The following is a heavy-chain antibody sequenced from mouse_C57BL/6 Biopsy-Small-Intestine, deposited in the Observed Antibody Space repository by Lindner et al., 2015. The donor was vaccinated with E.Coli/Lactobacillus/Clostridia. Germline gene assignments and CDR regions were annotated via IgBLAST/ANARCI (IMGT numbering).Heavy chain of an antibody. CDR2: VSAYNGDT. CDR1: GYTLSNYG. V-gene: IGHV1S20*02. J-gene: IGHJ3*01. Sequence: SVKVSCKASGYTLSNYGISWVRQAPGQGLEFIGWVSAYNGDTNYAQKLQGRITLTTDSSTSTAYMELRSLRSDDTAVYYCARDRDIIVVPGPDGTDIWGQGTMVTVST. CDR3: ARDRDIIVVPGPDGTDI. D-gene: IGHD2-5*01.